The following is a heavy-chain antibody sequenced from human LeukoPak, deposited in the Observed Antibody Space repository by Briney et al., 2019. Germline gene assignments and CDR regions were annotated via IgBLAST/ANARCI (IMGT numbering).Heavy chain of an antibody. CDR2: IIPIFGTA. J-gene: IGHJ4*02. V-gene: IGHV1-69*05. Sequence: SVKVSCKASGYTFTSYGISWVRQAPGQGLEWMGGIIPIFGTANYAQKFQGRVTITTDESTSTAYMELSSLRSEDTAVYYCAADPGGYGDYDLKFDYWGQGTLVTVSS. D-gene: IGHD4-17*01. CDR3: AADPGGYGDYDLKFDY. CDR1: GYTFTSYG.